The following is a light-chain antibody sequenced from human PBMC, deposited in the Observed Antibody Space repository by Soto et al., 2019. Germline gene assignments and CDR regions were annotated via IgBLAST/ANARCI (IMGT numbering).Light chain of an antibody. CDR2: KAS. CDR3: QQHNSYWT. V-gene: IGKV1-5*03. CDR1: QSISSW. Sequence: DIQMTQSPSTLSASVGDRVTITCRASQSISSWLAWYQQKPGKAPKLLIYKASSLESGVPSRFSGSGSWTEFTLDCSRLQPDDFSTYHCQQHNSYWTFGQGTKVEIK. J-gene: IGKJ1*01.